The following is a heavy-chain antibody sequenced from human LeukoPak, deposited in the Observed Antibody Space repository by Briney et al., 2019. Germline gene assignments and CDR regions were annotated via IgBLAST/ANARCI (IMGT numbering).Heavy chain of an antibody. J-gene: IGHJ4*02. CDR3: AKDLASGMATSYFDY. V-gene: IGHV3-9*01. D-gene: IGHD5-24*01. CDR2: ISWSGGSI. CDR1: GFTFDDYA. Sequence: GGSLRLSCAASGFTFDDYARHWVRQAPGKGLEWVSGISWSGGSIGYADSVKGRFTISRDNAKNYMYLQMNSLRAAATALSYCAKDLASGMATSYFDYWGEGTLVTVSS.